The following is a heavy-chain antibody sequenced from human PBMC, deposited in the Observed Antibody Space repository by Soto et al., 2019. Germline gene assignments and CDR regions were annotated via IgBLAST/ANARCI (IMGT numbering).Heavy chain of an antibody. D-gene: IGHD3-3*01. Sequence: QVQLVQSGAEVKKPGSSVKVSCKASGGTFSSYAISWVRQAPGQGLEWMGGIIPIFGTANYAQKFKGRVTITADESTSPAYMELSRLRSEDTAVYYCASGVVQNYDYGMDVWGQGTTVTVSS. J-gene: IGHJ6*02. CDR3: ASGVVQNYDYGMDV. V-gene: IGHV1-69*12. CDR1: GGTFSSYA. CDR2: IIPIFGTA.